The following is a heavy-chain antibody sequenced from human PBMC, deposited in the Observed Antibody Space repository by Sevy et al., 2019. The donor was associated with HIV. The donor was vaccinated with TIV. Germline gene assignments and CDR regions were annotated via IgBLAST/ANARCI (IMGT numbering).Heavy chain of an antibody. J-gene: IGHJ4*02. CDR3: ARGQWEHLY. CDR2: IIHTGNT. V-gene: IGHV4-34*01. D-gene: IGHD1-26*01. CDR1: GGSFSGFY. Sequence: SEILSLTCAVYGGSFSGFYWSWIRQPPGKGLEWIGEIIHTGNTNYNPSLKSRVTISVDTSKNQFSLNLTSVTAADTAVYYCARGQWEHLYWGQGTLVTVSS.